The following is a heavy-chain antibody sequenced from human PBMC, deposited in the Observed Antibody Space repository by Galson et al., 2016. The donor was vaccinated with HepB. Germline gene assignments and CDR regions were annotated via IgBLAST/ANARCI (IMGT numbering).Heavy chain of an antibody. CDR1: GFSIYV. J-gene: IGHJ6*02. D-gene: IGHD3-3*01. Sequence: LRLSCAASGFSIYVMSWVRQAPGRGLEWVATFSGSDGSTFYRDSVKGRFIISRDSSKTTLFLQMNRLRVDDTAVYYCAKDLHPEIARSSSDFWRGLSRRQSAGDSKMDVWGQGRTVTVSS. V-gene: IGHV3-23*01. CDR3: AKDLHPEIARSSSDFWRGLSRRQSAGDSKMDV. CDR2: FSGSDGST.